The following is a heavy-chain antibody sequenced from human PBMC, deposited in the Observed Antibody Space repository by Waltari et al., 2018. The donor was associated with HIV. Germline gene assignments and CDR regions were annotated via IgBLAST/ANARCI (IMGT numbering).Heavy chain of an antibody. Sequence: EVQLVESGGGLVQPGGSLRLSCAASGFTFSSYWMHWVRQAPGNGLVWVSRINSDGSSTNYADSVKCRFTISRDNAKNTVYLQMNSLRAEDTALYYCASLYNYVWGSPPPFDYWGQGTLVTVSS. CDR1: GFTFSSYW. J-gene: IGHJ4*02. CDR2: INSDGSST. V-gene: IGHV3-74*01. CDR3: ASLYNYVWGSPPPFDY. D-gene: IGHD3-16*01.